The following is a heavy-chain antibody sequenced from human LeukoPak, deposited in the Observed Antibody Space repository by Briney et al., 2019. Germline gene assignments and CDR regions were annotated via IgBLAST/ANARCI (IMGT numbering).Heavy chain of an antibody. Sequence: GGSLRLSCAASGFTFSSYSMHWVRQAPGKGLEWVAFISYDGSNKYHADSVKGRFTISRDHSKNTLYLQMNSLRAEDTAVYYCARDRSVGQLVRGGPFDYWGQGTLVTVSS. CDR3: ARDRSVGQLVRGGPFDY. V-gene: IGHV3-30*04. D-gene: IGHD6-6*01. CDR2: ISYDGSNK. CDR1: GFTFSSYS. J-gene: IGHJ4*02.